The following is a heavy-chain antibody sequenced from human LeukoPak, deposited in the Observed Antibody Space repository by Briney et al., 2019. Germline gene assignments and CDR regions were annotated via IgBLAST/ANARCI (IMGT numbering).Heavy chain of an antibody. CDR2: IHSSGST. Sequence: PPETLSLTCTVSGGSISGSISGTYWSWVRQPAGKGLEWIGRIHSSGSTKYNPSLKSRVTMSVDTSKNQLFLRLTSVTAADTALYYCARGSQNYYNPFDNWGQGTLVTVSS. CDR1: GGSISGSISGTY. D-gene: IGHD3-10*01. CDR3: ARGSQNYYNPFDN. V-gene: IGHV4-4*07. J-gene: IGHJ4*02.